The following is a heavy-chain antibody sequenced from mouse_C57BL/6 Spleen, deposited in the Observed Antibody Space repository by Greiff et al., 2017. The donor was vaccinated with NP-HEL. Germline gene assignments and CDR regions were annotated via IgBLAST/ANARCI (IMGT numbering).Heavy chain of an antibody. CDR3: ARGAYGSSSWFAY. V-gene: IGHV1-55*01. D-gene: IGHD1-1*01. CDR2: IYPGSGST. J-gene: IGHJ3*01. CDR1: GYTFTSYW. Sequence: QVQLQQPGAELVKPGASVKMSCKASGYTFTSYWITWVKQRPGQGLEWIGDIYPGSGSTNYNEKFKSKATLTVDTSSSTAYMQLSSLTSEDSAVYYCARGAYGSSSWFAYWGQGTLVTVSA.